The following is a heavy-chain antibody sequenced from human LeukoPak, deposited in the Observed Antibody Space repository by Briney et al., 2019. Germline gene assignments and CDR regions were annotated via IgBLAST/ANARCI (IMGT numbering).Heavy chain of an antibody. V-gene: IGHV4-61*08. CDR2: IYYSGST. J-gene: IGHJ4*02. Sequence: PSETLSLTCTVSGGSISSGDYYWSWIRQPPGKGLEWIGYIYYSGSTNYNPSLKSRVTISVGTSKNQFSLKLSSVTAADTAVYHCAREAMYSYGNNFDYWGQGTLVTVSS. CDR1: GGSISSGDYY. CDR3: AREAMYSYGNNFDY. D-gene: IGHD5-18*01.